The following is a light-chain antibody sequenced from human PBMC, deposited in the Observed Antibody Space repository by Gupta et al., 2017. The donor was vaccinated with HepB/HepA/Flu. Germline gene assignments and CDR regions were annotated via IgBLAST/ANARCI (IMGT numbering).Light chain of an antibody. J-gene: IGLJ1*01. Sequence: QSALTQPRSVSGSPGPSVTISCTGTSSDVGGYNYVSRHQQHPGKAPKLMIYDVRKRPAEVPDRFSASKSGNTASLTISGLQAEDEADYYCCAYAGSPHVFGTGTKVTVL. CDR3: CAYAGSPHV. CDR2: DVR. V-gene: IGLV2-11*01. CDR1: SSDVGGYNY.